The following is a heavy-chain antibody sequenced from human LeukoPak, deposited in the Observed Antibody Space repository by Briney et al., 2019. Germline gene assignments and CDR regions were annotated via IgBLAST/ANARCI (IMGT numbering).Heavy chain of an antibody. CDR1: GFTFSSYW. V-gene: IGHV3-7*03. CDR2: INHNGNVN. J-gene: IGHJ4*02. Sequence: PGGSLRLSCAASGFTFSSYWMNWARQAPGKGLEWVASINHNGNVNYYVDSVKGRFTISRDNAKNSLYLQMSNLRAEDTAVYFCARGGDWGQGTLVTVSS. CDR3: ARGGD. D-gene: IGHD3-16*01.